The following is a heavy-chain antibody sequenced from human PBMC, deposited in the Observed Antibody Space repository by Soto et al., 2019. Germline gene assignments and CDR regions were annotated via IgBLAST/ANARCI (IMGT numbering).Heavy chain of an antibody. CDR3: ARDHRYNWNDEGWFDP. D-gene: IGHD1-20*01. Sequence: QVQLVQSGAEVKKPGASVKVSCKASGYMFSTYDINWVRQAPGQGLEWMGWLNPNSGNTGYAQKFQGRVTMTRNTSLNTAYMELSSLGSDDTAVYYCARDHRYNWNDEGWFDPWGQGTLVTVAS. CDR2: LNPNSGNT. CDR1: GYMFSTYD. J-gene: IGHJ5*02. V-gene: IGHV1-8*01.